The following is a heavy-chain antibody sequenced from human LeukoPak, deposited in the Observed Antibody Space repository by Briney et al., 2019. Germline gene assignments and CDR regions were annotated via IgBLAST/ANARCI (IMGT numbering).Heavy chain of an antibody. J-gene: IGHJ6*02. CDR3: AKDLPGDPDDQYYGMDV. CDR1: GFTFSNYA. CDR2: ISGSGGRT. V-gene: IGHV3-23*01. Sequence: GGSLRLSCAASGFTFSNYAMSWVRQAPGKGLECVSAISGSGGRTYYAASVKGRFTISRDNSKNTLHLQLNGLRAEDTALYYCAKDLPGDPDDQYYGMDVWGQGTTVTVSS. D-gene: IGHD4-17*01.